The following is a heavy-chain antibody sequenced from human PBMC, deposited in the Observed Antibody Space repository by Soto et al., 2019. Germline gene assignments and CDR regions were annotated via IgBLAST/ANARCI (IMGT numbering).Heavy chain of an antibody. V-gene: IGHV3-30-3*01. CDR2: ISYDGSNK. J-gene: IGHJ5*02. CDR3: ARDKEMATILGWFDP. D-gene: IGHD5-12*01. Sequence: PGGSLRLSCAASGFTFSSYAMHWVRQAPGKGLEWVAVISYDGSNKYYADSVKGRFTISRDNSKNTLYLQMNSLRAEDTAVYYCARDKEMATILGWFDPWGQGTLVTVS. CDR1: GFTFSSYA.